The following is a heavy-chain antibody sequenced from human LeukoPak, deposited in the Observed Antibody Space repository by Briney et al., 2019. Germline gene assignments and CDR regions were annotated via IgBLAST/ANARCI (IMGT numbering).Heavy chain of an antibody. V-gene: IGHV1-69*06. J-gene: IGHJ3*02. D-gene: IGHD2-21*02. CDR1: GGTFSSYA. CDR3: ARGGDSDAFDI. CDR2: IIPIFGTA. Sequence: SVKVSCKASGGTFSSYAISWVRQAPGQGLEWMGGIIPIFGTANYAQKFRGRVTITADKSTSTAYMELSSLRSEDTAVYYCARGGDSDAFDIWGQGTMVTVSS.